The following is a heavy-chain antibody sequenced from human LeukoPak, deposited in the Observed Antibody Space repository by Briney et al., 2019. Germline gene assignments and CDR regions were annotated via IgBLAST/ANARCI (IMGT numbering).Heavy chain of an antibody. CDR2: INNIGART. Sequence: GGSLRLSCAASGFTFSNYAMSWVRQAPGKGLEWVSTINNIGARTYYADSVKGRFTISRDDSNNTLYLQMNSLRPEDTAVYYCARGSSFNFDWGQGTLVTVSS. V-gene: IGHV3-23*01. J-gene: IGHJ4*02. CDR3: ARGSSFNFD. CDR1: GFTFSNYA. D-gene: IGHD3-9*01.